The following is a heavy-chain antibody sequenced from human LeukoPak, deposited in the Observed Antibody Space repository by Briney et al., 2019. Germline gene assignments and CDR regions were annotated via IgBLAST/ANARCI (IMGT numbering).Heavy chain of an antibody. J-gene: IGHJ6*03. D-gene: IGHD2-2*02. V-gene: IGHV1-69*13. CDR2: SIPIFGTA. Sequence: AVKVSCKASGGTFINYAIRWLRQAPGQGLEGMGGSIPIFGTANYAQKFQRRVTITPDESTSTAYMGLSSLRSEDTAVYYCATPIHNYYYYYMDVWGKGTTVTVSS. CDR3: ATPIHNYYYYYMDV. CDR1: GGTFINYA.